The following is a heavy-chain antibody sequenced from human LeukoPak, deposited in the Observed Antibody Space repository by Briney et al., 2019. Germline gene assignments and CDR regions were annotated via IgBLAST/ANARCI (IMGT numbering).Heavy chain of an antibody. J-gene: IGHJ4*02. Sequence: SVKVSCKASGYTFTSYGISWVRQAPGQGLEWMGGIIPIFGTANYAQKFQGRVTITADESTSTAYMELSSLRSEDTAVYYCARASSTSQSDFDYWGQGTLVTVSS. V-gene: IGHV1-69*13. CDR1: GYTFTSYG. D-gene: IGHD2-2*01. CDR3: ARASSTSQSDFDY. CDR2: IIPIFGTA.